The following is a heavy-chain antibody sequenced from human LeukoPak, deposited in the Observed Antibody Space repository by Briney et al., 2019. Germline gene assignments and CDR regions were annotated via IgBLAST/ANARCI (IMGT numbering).Heavy chain of an antibody. D-gene: IGHD4-17*01. Sequence: GGSLTLSCAASGFTLSRYWMSWVRPAPGRGLEWVSAISGSGGSTYYAGSGEGRITISRDNSKNTMYLQMNSLRAEDTAVYYCAKEISYGDAFDYWGQGTLVTVSS. CDR3: AKEISYGDAFDY. CDR2: ISGSGGST. J-gene: IGHJ4*02. CDR1: GFTLSRYW. V-gene: IGHV3-23*01.